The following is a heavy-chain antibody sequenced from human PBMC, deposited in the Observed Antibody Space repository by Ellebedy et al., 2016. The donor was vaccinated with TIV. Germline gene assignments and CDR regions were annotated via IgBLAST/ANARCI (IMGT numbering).Heavy chain of an antibody. J-gene: IGHJ4*02. V-gene: IGHV3-48*02. CDR1: GFTFSSYS. D-gene: IGHD3-9*01. CDR3: ARDRYYDILTGYYTPLDY. Sequence: GGSLRLXXAASGFTFSSYSMNWVRQAPGKGLEWVSYISSSSSTIYYADSVKGRFTISRDNAKNSLYLQMNSLRDEDTAVYYCARDRYYDILTGYYTPLDYWGQGTLVTVSS. CDR2: ISSSSSTI.